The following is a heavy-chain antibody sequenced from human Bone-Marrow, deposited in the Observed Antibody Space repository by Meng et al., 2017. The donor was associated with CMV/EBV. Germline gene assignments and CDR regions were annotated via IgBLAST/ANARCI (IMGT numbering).Heavy chain of an antibody. Sequence: ASVKVSCKAPGYTFIGYYIHWVRQAPGQGLEWMGWINPNSGDTNYAQRFQGRVTMTRDTSISTAYMELSRLGSDDTAAYYCARDWHSHYSPPKWFEPWGQGTLVTVSS. CDR2: INPNSGDT. CDR3: ARDWHSHYSPPKWFEP. V-gene: IGHV1-2*02. D-gene: IGHD2-15*01. CDR1: GYTFIGYY. J-gene: IGHJ5*02.